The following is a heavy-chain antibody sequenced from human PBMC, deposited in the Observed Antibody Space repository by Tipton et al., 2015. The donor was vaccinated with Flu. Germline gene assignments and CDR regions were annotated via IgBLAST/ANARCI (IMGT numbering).Heavy chain of an antibody. CDR1: GYSISSGYY. CDR2: IYYSGAS. D-gene: IGHD2-15*01. J-gene: IGHJ4*02. V-gene: IGHV4-61*01. Sequence: TLSLTCAVSGYSISSGYYWGWIRQPPGKGLEWIAYIYYSGASNYNPSLKSRVTISVDTSKNQFSLKLSSVAAADTAVYFCARGGNSSGGRNFDYWGPGTLVTVSS. CDR3: ARGGNSSGGRNFDY.